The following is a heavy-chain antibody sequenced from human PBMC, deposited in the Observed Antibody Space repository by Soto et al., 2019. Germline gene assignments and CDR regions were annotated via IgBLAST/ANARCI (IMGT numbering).Heavy chain of an antibody. CDR3: VTWGNLLAVAGMDH. CDR2: ISSSSSTI. V-gene: IGHV3-48*02. Sequence: GGSLRLSCAASGFTFSTYSMNWVRQAPGKGLEWVSYISSSSSTIYYADSVKGRFSISRDNAQNSLFLQMNSVRDEDTAVYYCVTWGNLLAVAGMDHWGQGTLVTVSS. J-gene: IGHJ4*02. CDR1: GFTFSTYS. D-gene: IGHD6-19*01.